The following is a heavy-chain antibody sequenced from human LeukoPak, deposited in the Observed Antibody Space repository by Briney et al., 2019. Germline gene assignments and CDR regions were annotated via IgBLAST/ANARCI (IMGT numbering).Heavy chain of an antibody. CDR1: GYTFTSYG. CDR2: ISAYNGNT. CDR3: AASAEDSSGYYENFDY. J-gene: IGHJ4*02. V-gene: IGHV1-18*01. Sequence: ASVKVSCKASGYTFTSYGISWVRQAPGQGLEWMGWISAYNGNTKYSQKFQGRVTITRDTSASTACMELSSLRSEDTAVYYCAASAEDSSGYYENFDYWGQGTLVTVSS. D-gene: IGHD3-22*01.